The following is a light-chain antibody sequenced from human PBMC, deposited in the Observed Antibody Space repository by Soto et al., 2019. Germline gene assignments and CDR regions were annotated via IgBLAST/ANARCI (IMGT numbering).Light chain of an antibody. J-gene: IGLJ1*01. CDR1: TSDFGGYNY. V-gene: IGLV2-14*03. CDR3: SSYTSSSTPHYV. Sequence: QPLLTPPPPFSGSPGQPSPIPSPRTTSDFGGYNYVSWYQQPPGKAPQPMIYDVINPPPGVSNRFPGSKSGNTASLTISGLQAEDEADYYCSSYTSSSTPHYVFGTGTKVTVL. CDR2: DVI.